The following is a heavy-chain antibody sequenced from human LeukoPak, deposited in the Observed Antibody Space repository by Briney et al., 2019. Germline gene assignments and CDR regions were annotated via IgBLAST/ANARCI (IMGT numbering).Heavy chain of an antibody. V-gene: IGHV4-4*07. CDR1: GGSISSYY. Sequence: PSETLSLTCTVSGGSISSYYWTWIRQPAGKGLKWIGRIYISGSTNYNPSLKSRVTISRDTSKNEFSLKLSSVTAADTAVYYCARDSRRDGYNLDYWGRGTLVTVSS. CDR3: ARDSRRDGYNLDY. J-gene: IGHJ4*02. D-gene: IGHD5-24*01. CDR2: IYISGST.